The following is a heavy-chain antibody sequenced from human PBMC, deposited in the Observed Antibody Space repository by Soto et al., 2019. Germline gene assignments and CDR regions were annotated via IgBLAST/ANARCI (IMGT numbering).Heavy chain of an antibody. V-gene: IGHV1-24*01. D-gene: IGHD5-12*01. CDR3: ATARDGYTPLAY. Sequence: QVHLIQSGTEVKKPGASVKVSCKVSGYTLTEAPMHWVRQAPGKGLEWMGGFDPEDDGTIYAQNFQGRLTMTEDTSTDTAYLELSSLTSEDTAVYYCATARDGYTPLAYWGLGTLVSDSS. CDR1: GYTLTEAP. CDR2: FDPEDDGT. J-gene: IGHJ4*02.